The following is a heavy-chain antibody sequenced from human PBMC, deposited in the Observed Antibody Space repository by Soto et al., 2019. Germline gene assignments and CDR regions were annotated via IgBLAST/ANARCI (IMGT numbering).Heavy chain of an antibody. CDR1: GGSISSYY. CDR2: IYYSGST. CDR3: ARRYGSCFDY. V-gene: IGHV4-59*08. Sequence: QVQLQESGPGLVKPSETLSLTCTVSGGSISSYYWSWIRQPPGKGLEWIGYIYYSGSTNYNPSLKSRVTIAVATSKNQFSLKLSSVTAADTAVSYCARRYGSCFDYWGQGTLVTVSS. J-gene: IGHJ4*02. D-gene: IGHD5-18*01.